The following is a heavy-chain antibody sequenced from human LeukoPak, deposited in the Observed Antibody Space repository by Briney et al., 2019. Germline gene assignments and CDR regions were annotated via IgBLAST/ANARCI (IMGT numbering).Heavy chain of an antibody. Sequence: GGSVTVSCTASGGTFSSYTISWVRQAPGQGLEWMGRIIPILGIANYAKKCQSRVTITADKSTSTAYMELSSLRSEDTAVYYCAREDSWIQLSYWGRGTLVTVSS. CDR2: IIPILGIA. J-gene: IGHJ4*01. CDR1: GGTFSSYT. V-gene: IGHV1-69*04. D-gene: IGHD5-18*01. CDR3: AREDSWIQLSY.